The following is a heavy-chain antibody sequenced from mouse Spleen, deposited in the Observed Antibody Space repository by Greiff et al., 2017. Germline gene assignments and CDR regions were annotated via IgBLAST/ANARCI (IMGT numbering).Heavy chain of an antibody. CDR3: ARQMITYAMDY. V-gene: IGHV5-17*02. Sequence: EVMLVESGGGLVQPGGSRKLSCAASGFTFSSFGMHWVRQAPEKGLEWVAYISSGSSTIYYADTVKGRFTISRDNPKNTLFLQMTSLRSEDTAMYYCARQMITYAMDYWGQGTSVTVSS. CDR1: GFTFSSFG. J-gene: IGHJ4*01. D-gene: IGHD2-4*01. CDR2: ISSGSSTI.